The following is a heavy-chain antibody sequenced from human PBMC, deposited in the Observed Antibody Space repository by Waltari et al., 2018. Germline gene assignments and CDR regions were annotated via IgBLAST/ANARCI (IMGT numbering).Heavy chain of an antibody. CDR2: IYYSGGS. J-gene: IGHJ4*02. CDR3: ARLSPPMWVRGVKGGYYFDY. Sequence: QLQLLESGPGLVKPSETLSLTCTVSGDSVINSNYSWGWIRQPPGKGLEWIGNIYYSGGSTYNPSLKSRVIISVDTSKNQFSVRRTSVTAADTAVFYCARLSPPMWVRGVKGGYYFDYWGPGTLVTVSS. D-gene: IGHD3-10*01. CDR1: GDSVINSNYS. V-gene: IGHV4-39*07.